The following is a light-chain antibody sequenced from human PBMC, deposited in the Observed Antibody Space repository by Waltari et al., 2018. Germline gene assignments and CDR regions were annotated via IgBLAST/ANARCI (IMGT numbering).Light chain of an antibody. CDR3: QQYNNWPST. Sequence: EIVMTQSPATLSVSPGERATLSCRASQSVSSNLAGYQQKPGQAPRLLIYGASTRATGIPARFSGSGSGTEFTLTISSLQSADFAVYYCQQYNNWPSTFGQGTKVEIK. J-gene: IGKJ1*01. CDR1: QSVSSN. CDR2: GAS. V-gene: IGKV3-15*01.